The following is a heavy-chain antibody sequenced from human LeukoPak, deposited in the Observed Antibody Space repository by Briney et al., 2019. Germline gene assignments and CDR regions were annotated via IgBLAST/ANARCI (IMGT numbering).Heavy chain of an antibody. J-gene: IGHJ4*02. V-gene: IGHV4-59*08. CDR3: ARRMGYYYFDY. D-gene: IGHD2-8*01. Sequence: PSETLSLTCTVSGGSISSYYWSWIRQPPGKGLEWIGYIYYSGSTNNNPSLKSRVTISVDTSKNQFSLKLSSVTAADTAVYYCARRMGYYYFDYWGQGTLVTVSS. CDR2: IYYSGST. CDR1: GGSISSYY.